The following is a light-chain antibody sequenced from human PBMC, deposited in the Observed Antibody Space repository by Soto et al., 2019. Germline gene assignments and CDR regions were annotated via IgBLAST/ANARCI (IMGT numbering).Light chain of an antibody. CDR3: SSYAGSNTVI. V-gene: IGLV4-60*03. Sequence: QSVLTQSSSASASLGSSVKLTCTLSSGHSSYIIAWHQQQPGKAPRYLMKLEGSGSYNKGSGVPDRFSGSSSGADRYLTISNLQSEDEADYYCSSYAGSNTVIFGGGTKLTVL. CDR2: LEGSGSY. J-gene: IGLJ2*01. CDR1: SGHSSYI.